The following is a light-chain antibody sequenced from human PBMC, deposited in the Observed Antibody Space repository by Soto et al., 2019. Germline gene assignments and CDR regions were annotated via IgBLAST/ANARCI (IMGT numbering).Light chain of an antibody. Sequence: DIVMTQSPDSLAVSLGERATINCKSSQRGLYSSNNKNYLAWYQQKPGQPPKLLIYWASTRESGVPDRFSGSGSGTDFTLIISCLRAEDVAVYYCQEYYSTPWTFGQGNKVEIK. CDR1: QRGLYSSNNKNY. CDR3: QEYYSTPWT. J-gene: IGKJ1*01. CDR2: WAS. V-gene: IGKV4-1*01.